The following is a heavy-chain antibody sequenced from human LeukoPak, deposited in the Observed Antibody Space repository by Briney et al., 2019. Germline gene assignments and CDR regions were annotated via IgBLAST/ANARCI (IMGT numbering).Heavy chain of an antibody. CDR3: AREPYHDSSGYQDY. CDR1: GGSFSGYY. CDR2: INHSGST. J-gene: IGHJ4*02. V-gene: IGHV4-34*01. D-gene: IGHD3-22*01. Sequence: SETLSLTCAVHGGSFSGYYWSWIRQPPGKGLEWIGEINHSGSTNYNPSLTSRVTISVDTSKNQFSLKLSSVTAADTAVYYCAREPYHDSSGYQDYWGQGTLVTVSS.